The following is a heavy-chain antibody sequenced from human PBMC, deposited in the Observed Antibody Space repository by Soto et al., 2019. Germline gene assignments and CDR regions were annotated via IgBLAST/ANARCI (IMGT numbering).Heavy chain of an antibody. D-gene: IGHD5-12*01. CDR3: ATHPMATITYSCGMDV. CDR1: GGTFSSYA. Sequence: QVQLVQSGAEVKKPGSSVKVSCKASGGTFSSYAISWVRQAPGQGLEWMGGIIPIFGTANYAQKFQGRVTLTADESTSTAYMELSRLRSEDTAVYYCATHPMATITYSCGMDVWGQGTTVTVSS. J-gene: IGHJ6*02. CDR2: IIPIFGTA. V-gene: IGHV1-69*12.